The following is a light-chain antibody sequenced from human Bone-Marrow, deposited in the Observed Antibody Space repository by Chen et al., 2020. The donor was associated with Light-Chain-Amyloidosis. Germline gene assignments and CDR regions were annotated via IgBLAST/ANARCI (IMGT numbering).Light chain of an antibody. Sequence: QSALTQPPSASGHPGQSVTISCTGTSSDVGGYNYVSWYQHHPGKAPKLMIYAVSKRPSGVPDRFSGSKSGSTASLTVSGLQAEDEADYYCSSYAGSNNLVFGRGTKLTVL. CDR2: AVS. CDR1: SSDVGGYNY. CDR3: SSYAGSNNLV. V-gene: IGLV2-8*01. J-gene: IGLJ3*02.